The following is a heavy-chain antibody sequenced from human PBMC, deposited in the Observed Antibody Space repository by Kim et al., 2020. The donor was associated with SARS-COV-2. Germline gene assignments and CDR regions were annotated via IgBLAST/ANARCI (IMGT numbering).Heavy chain of an antibody. Sequence: ASVKVSCKATGYNFNDYFMHWVRQAPGQGFEWMGWVNPKDGGTNFAQKFQDRVFMTRDSSINTAYMELSRLRSDDTAVYFCARGPTWATDYWGQGTQVAVSS. V-gene: IGHV1-2*02. D-gene: IGHD5-12*01. CDR2: VNPKDGGT. CDR3: ARGPTWATDY. J-gene: IGHJ4*02. CDR1: GYNFNDYF.